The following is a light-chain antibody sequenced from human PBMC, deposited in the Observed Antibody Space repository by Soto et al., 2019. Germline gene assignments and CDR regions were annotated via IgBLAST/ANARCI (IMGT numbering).Light chain of an antibody. CDR1: SKVVGGYNY. V-gene: IGLV2-14*01. CDR2: DVS. Sequence: QSPMTQPAPVSASPGQSITISCTGTSKVVGGYNYVSWYQQRPGKVPRLMIYDVSNRPSGVSYRFSVSMSGNTASLTISGLQAEDEADYYCTSNTSSDTYVFGTGTKVTVL. CDR3: TSNTSSDTYV. J-gene: IGLJ1*01.